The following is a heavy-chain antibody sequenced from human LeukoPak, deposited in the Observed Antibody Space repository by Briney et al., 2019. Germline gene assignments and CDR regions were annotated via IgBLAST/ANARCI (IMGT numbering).Heavy chain of an antibody. CDR1: GYSFTSYW. CDR2: IYPGDSDT. V-gene: IGHV5-51*01. D-gene: IGHD3-10*01. Sequence: GESLKISCKGSGYSFTSYWIGWVRQMPGKGLEWMGIIYPGDSDTRYSPSCQGQVTISVDRSISTAYLQWGSLKASDTAMYYCAKQRPYYSGAGSYRAFDVWGQGTMVTVSS. CDR3: AKQRPYYSGAGSYRAFDV. J-gene: IGHJ3*01.